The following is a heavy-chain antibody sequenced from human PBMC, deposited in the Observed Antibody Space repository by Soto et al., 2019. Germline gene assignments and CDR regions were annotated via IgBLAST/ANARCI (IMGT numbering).Heavy chain of an antibody. J-gene: IGHJ6*02. CDR3: AKDSPPPFPGMDV. CDR2: ISGSGGYT. CDR1: GFTFFAYA. Sequence: GGSLRLSCAASGFTFFAYAMTWVRQAPGKGLEWVSTISGSGGYTYYADSVKGRVTISRDSSKNTLYLEIHSLRAEDTAIYYCAKDSPPPFPGMDVWGQGTTVTVSS. V-gene: IGHV3-23*01.